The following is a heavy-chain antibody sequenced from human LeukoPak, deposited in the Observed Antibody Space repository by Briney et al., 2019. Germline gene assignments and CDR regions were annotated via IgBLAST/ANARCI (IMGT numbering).Heavy chain of an antibody. CDR2: IYPGDSDT. V-gene: IGHV5-51*01. D-gene: IGHD1-26*01. CDR3: ARHGNLWGLRDDY. CDR1: GYSFSTYW. J-gene: IGHJ4*02. Sequence: GESLKISCKGSGYSFSTYWIGWVRQMPGKGLEWMGIIYPGDSDTRYSPSFRGQVTISADKSINTAYLQWTSLKASDTAMYYCARHGNLWGLRDDYWGQGTLVTVSS.